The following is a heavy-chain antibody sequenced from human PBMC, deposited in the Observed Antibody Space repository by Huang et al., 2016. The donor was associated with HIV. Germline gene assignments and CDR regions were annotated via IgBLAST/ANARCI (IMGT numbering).Heavy chain of an antibody. CDR1: GLSISSYW. V-gene: IGHV3-74*01. CDR2: SNSDGSST. CDR3: ARDPRIQSWLNFFDY. J-gene: IGHJ4*02. Sequence: EVQLVESGGGLVQPGGSLRLSCAVYGLSISSYWMHWVRQAPGKGVGWVARSNSDGSSTSYADSGKGRFTIARDNAKNTLYLQMNSLRAEDTAVYYCARDPRIQSWLNFFDYWGQGTLVSVSS. D-gene: IGHD3-22*01.